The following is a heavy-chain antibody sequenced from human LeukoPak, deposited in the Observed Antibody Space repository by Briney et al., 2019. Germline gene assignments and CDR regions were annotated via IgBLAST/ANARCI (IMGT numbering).Heavy chain of an antibody. V-gene: IGHV1-46*01. CDR3: ASRGALGESSF. CDR2: INPSGGST. D-gene: IGHD3-16*02. CDR1: GYTFTSYY. Sequence: ASVKVSCKASGYTFTSYYMHWVRQAPGQGLEWMGIINPSGGSTSYAQKFQGRVTMTRDMSTSTVYMELSSLRSEDTAVYYCASRGALGESSFWGQGTLVTVSS. J-gene: IGHJ4*02.